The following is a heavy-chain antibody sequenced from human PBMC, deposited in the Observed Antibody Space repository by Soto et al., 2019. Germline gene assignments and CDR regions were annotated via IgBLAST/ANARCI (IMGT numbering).Heavy chain of an antibody. J-gene: IGHJ4*02. D-gene: IGHD2-15*01. CDR3: ARVAYCSGGSCYYFDY. CDR1: GFTFSSHG. Sequence: QVQLVESGGGVVQPGRSLRLSCAASGFTFSSHGMHWVRQAPGKGLEWVAVIWYDGSNKYYADSVKGRFTISRDNSKNTLYLQMNSLRAEDTAVYYCARVAYCSGGSCYYFDYWGQGTLVTVSS. V-gene: IGHV3-33*01. CDR2: IWYDGSNK.